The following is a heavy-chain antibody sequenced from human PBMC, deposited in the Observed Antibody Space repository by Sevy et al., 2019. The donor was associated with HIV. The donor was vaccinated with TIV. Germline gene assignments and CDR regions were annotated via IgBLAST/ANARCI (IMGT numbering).Heavy chain of an antibody. CDR3: AKGSLGVGGGY. Sequence: RGSLRLSCAASGFTFSSYAMSWVRQAPGKGLEWVSAISGSGGSTYYADSVKGRFTISRDNSKNTLYLQMNSLRAEDTAVYYCAKGSLGVGGGYWGQGTLVTVSS. CDR1: GFTFSSYA. J-gene: IGHJ4*02. V-gene: IGHV3-23*01. CDR2: ISGSGGST. D-gene: IGHD3-10*01.